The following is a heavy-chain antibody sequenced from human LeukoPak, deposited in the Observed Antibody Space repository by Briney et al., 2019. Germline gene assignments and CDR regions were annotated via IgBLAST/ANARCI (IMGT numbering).Heavy chain of an antibody. CDR1: GFTVSSNY. CDR3: ATIISFQGYSYGQYYFDY. CDR2: IYSGGST. V-gene: IGHV3-66*01. D-gene: IGHD5-18*01. J-gene: IGHJ4*02. Sequence: GGSLRLSCAASGFTVSSNYMSWVRQAPGKGLEWVSVIYSGGSTYYADSVKGRFTISRDNSKNTLYLQVNSLRAEDTAVYYCATIISFQGYSYGQYYFDYWGQGTLVTVSS.